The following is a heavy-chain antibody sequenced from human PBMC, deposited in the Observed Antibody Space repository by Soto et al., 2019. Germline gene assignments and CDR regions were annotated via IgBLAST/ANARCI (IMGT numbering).Heavy chain of an antibody. Sequence: QVQLVQSGAEVKKPGSSVKVSCKASGGSLSNYGISWVRQAPGQGLEWMGAIIPVFGTPNYAQKLQDRVTIPPDKSTTTVYMEVRSLTSEDTAVYYCARGEATKIVVTTYYAMDVSGQGTTVTVAS. V-gene: IGHV1-69*14. J-gene: IGHJ6*02. CDR2: IIPVFGTP. D-gene: IGHD3-22*01. CDR3: ARGEATKIVVTTYYAMDV. CDR1: GGSLSNYG.